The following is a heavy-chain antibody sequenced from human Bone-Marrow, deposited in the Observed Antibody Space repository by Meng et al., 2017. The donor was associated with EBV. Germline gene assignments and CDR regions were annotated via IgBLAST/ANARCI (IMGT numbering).Heavy chain of an antibody. J-gene: IGHJ5*02. Sequence: QVQLQESGPGLVKPSQTLSLTFAVSGGSISSGGYFWSWIRQPPGKGLEWIGYIYYSGSTYYNPSLKSRVTISVDTSKNQFSLKLSSVTATDTAVYYCARGSMLRGVITWFGPWGQGTLVTVSS. CDR2: IYYSGST. CDR3: ARGSMLRGVITWFGP. CDR1: GGSISSGGYF. V-gene: IGHV4-30-4*01. D-gene: IGHD3-10*01.